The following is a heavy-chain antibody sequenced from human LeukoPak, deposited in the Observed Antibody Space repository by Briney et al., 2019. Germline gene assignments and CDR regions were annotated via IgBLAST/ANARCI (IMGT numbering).Heavy chain of an antibody. J-gene: IGHJ4*02. Sequence: ASVKVSCKASGYTFTGYYIHWVRQAPGQGLEWMGWINPNSGGTNYAQKFQGRVTMTRDTSISTAYMELSRLRSDDTAVYYCARGFGGPYGSGSYPNYWGQGTLVTVSS. D-gene: IGHD3-10*01. CDR2: INPNSGGT. CDR1: GYTFTGYY. V-gene: IGHV1-2*02. CDR3: ARGFGGPYGSGSYPNY.